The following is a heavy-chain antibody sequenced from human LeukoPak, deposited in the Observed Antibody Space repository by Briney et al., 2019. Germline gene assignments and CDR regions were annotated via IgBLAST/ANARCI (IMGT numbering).Heavy chain of an antibody. CDR2: VSPNSANT. CDR3: AIKLSSGGY. D-gene: IGHD3-22*01. J-gene: IGHJ4*02. CDR1: GYTFTSYD. V-gene: IGHV1-8*01. Sequence: ASVKVSCKASGYTFTSYDVNWVRQATGQGLEWMGWVSPNSANTACAQKFQSRVTMTRNTSISTAYMELSSLRSEDTAVYYCAIKLSSGGYWGQGTLVTVSS.